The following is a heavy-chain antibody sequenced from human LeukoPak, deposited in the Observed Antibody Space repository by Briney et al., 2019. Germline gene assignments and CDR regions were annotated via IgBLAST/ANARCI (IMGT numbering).Heavy chain of an antibody. D-gene: IGHD3-22*01. V-gene: IGHV1-2*02. CDR2: INPNSGGT. Sequence: ASVKVSCKASGYTFTGYYMHWVRQAPGQGLEWMGWINPNSGGTNYAQKFQGRVTMTRDTSISTAYMELSRLRSDDTAVYYCAREGNDSSGYYYPPFDYWGQGTLFTASS. CDR1: GYTFTGYY. J-gene: IGHJ4*02. CDR3: AREGNDSSGYYYPPFDY.